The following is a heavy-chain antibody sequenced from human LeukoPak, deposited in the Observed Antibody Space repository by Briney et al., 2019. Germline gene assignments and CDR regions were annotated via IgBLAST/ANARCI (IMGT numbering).Heavy chain of an antibody. CDR1: GGSISNSSYY. D-gene: IGHD4-23*01. CDR3: ASSTVVEYFQH. Sequence: SETLSLTCTVSGGSISNSSYYWGWIRQPPGKGLEWIGSMYYSGSTYYNPSLKSRATISVDTSKNQFSLKLSSVTAADTAVYYCASSTVVEYFQHWGQGTLVTVSS. J-gene: IGHJ1*01. CDR2: MYYSGST. V-gene: IGHV4-39*01.